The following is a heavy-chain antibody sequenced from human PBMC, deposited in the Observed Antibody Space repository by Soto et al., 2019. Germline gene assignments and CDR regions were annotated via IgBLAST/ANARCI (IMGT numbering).Heavy chain of an antibody. J-gene: IGHJ5*02. CDR1: GYTFTSYG. D-gene: IGHD2-21*02. V-gene: IGHV1-18*04. Sequence: ASVKVSCKASGYTFTSYGISWVRQAPGQGLEWMGWISAYNGNTNYAQKLQGRVTMTTDTSTSTAYTELRSLRSDDTAVYYCARFYKVTRLWQDWFDPWGQGTLVTVSS. CDR2: ISAYNGNT. CDR3: ARFYKVTRLWQDWFDP.